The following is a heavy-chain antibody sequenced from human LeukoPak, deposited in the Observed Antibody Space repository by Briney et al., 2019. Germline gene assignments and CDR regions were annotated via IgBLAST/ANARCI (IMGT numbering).Heavy chain of an antibody. CDR3: AKDGTYSSGWYRRVDY. CDR1: GFTFSSYA. V-gene: IGHV3-23*01. J-gene: IGHJ4*02. CDR2: ISGSGGST. Sequence: PSGGSLRLSCAASGFTFSSYAMSWVRQAPGKGLEWVSAISGSGGSTYYADSVKGRFTISRDNSKNTLYLQMNSLRAEDTAVYYCAKDGTYSSGWYRRVDYWGQGTLVTASS. D-gene: IGHD6-19*01.